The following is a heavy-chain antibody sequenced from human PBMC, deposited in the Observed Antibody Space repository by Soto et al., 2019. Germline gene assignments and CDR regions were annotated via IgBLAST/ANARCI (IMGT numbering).Heavy chain of an antibody. J-gene: IGHJ6*02. Sequence: EVQLVESGGGLVKPGGSLRLSCAASGFTFSSYSMNWVRQAPWKGLEWVSSVSSSSSYIYYADSVKGRFTISRDNAKNSLYLQMNSLRAEDTAVYYCARVYTTMVRGVSYYYYYGMDVWGQGTTDTVSS. D-gene: IGHD3-10*01. CDR1: GFTFSSYS. V-gene: IGHV3-21*01. CDR2: VSSSSSYI. CDR3: ARVYTTMVRGVSYYYYYGMDV.